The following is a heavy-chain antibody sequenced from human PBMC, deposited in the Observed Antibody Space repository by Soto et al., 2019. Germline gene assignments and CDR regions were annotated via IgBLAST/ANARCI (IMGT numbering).Heavy chain of an antibody. CDR1: GYSFTSYW. CDR3: ARSHPMVRYLSYYYYGMDV. Sequence: GESLKISCKGSGYSFTSYWISWVRQMPGKGLEWMGRIDPSDSYTNYSPSFQGHVTISADKSISTAYLQWSSLKASDTAMYYCARSHPMVRYLSYYYYGMDVWGQGTTVTVSS. D-gene: IGHD3-10*01. CDR2: IDPSDSYT. V-gene: IGHV5-10-1*01. J-gene: IGHJ6*02.